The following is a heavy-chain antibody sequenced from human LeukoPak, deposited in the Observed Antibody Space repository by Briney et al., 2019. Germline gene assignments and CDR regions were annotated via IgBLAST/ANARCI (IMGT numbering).Heavy chain of an antibody. CDR3: ARMTTVTTRWYFDL. D-gene: IGHD4-17*01. V-gene: IGHV4-61*02. CDR1: GDSISSGSFH. CDR2: IYTTGRT. J-gene: IGHJ2*01. Sequence: SQTLSLTCTVSGDSISSGSFHWSWIRQPAGKGLEWIGRIYTTGRTNYNPSLKSRITMSIDTSKNQFSLKLTSVTATDTAVYYCARMTTVTTRWYFDLWGRGTLITVSS.